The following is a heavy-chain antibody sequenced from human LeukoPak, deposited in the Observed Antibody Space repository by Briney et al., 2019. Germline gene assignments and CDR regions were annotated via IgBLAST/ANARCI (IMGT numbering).Heavy chain of an antibody. CDR3: ARDVAWDIVVVISQEYYFDY. CDR2: INPNSGGT. D-gene: IGHD2-2*01. CDR1: GYTFTVYY. Sequence: ASVNVSCKASGYTFTVYYMHWVRQAPGQGLEWMGWINPNSGGTNYAQKFQGRVTMTRDTSISTAYMELSRLRSDDTAVYYCARDVAWDIVVVISQEYYFDYWGQGTLVTVSS. J-gene: IGHJ4*02. V-gene: IGHV1-2*02.